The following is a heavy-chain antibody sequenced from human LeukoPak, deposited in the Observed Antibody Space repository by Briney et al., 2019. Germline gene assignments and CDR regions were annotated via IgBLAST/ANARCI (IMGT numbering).Heavy chain of an antibody. V-gene: IGHV3-48*01. Sequence: AGSLTLSCAASGFTFSTYSLNWIRQAPGKGLEWVSYISGSSGTIYYADSVKGRFTISRDNAKNSLYLQMNSLRAEDTAVYYCARRSEFGVLYYMDVWGKGTTVTVSS. CDR1: GFTFSTYS. CDR2: ISGSSGTI. J-gene: IGHJ6*03. CDR3: ARRSEFGVLYYMDV. D-gene: IGHD3-16*01.